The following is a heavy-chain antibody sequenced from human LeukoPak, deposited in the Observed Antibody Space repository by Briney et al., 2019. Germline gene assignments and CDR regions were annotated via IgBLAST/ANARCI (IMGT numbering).Heavy chain of an antibody. CDR1: GFTLSSYR. CDR3: ARGSPPPNVLFDY. V-gene: IGHV3-21*01. CDR2: ISSSSSYI. D-gene: IGHD1-1*01. Sequence: PGGSLRLSCAASGFTLSSYRMNWVRQVPGKGLEWVSSISSSSSYIYYADSVKGRFTISRDNAKNSLYLQMISLRAEDTAVYYCARGSPPPNVLFDYWGQGTLVTVSS. J-gene: IGHJ4*02.